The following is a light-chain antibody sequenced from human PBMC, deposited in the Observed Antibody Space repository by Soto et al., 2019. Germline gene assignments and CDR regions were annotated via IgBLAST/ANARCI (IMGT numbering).Light chain of an antibody. Sequence: DIQMTQSPSTLSASLGNRVTITCRASQSISSWVAWYQQKPGKAPKLLIYKASTLESGVSSRFTGSGSGTEFTLTINSLQPDDFATYYCQQYDSYSATFGQGTKV. J-gene: IGKJ1*01. CDR2: KAS. CDR3: QQYDSYSAT. V-gene: IGKV1-5*03. CDR1: QSISSW.